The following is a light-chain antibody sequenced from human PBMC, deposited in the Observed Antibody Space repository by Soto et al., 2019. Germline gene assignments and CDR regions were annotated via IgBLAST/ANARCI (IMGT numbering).Light chain of an antibody. CDR1: SSNIGAGFD. J-gene: IGLJ3*02. CDR3: QSYDSSLSGWM. V-gene: IGLV1-40*01. CDR2: GNT. Sequence: QPVLTQPPSVSGAPGQRVTISCTGSSSNIGAGFDVHWYQQLPGTAPKLLIYGNTNRPSGVPDRFSVSKSGTSASLAITGLQAEDEADYYCQSYDSSLSGWMFGGGTKLTVL.